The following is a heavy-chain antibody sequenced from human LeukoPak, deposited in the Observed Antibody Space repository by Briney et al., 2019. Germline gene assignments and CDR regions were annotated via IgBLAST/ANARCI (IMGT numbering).Heavy chain of an antibody. CDR1: GGTLSTYA. CDR3: ARDWGPRVKASYDX. V-gene: IGHV1-69*13. CDR2: IIPVFQTA. J-gene: IGHJ3*01. D-gene: IGHD3-16*01. Sequence: SVKVSCKASGGTLSTYAFTWVRQAPGQGLEWMGGIIPVFQTADSAQKFQGRVTMTADESTGIVYMELSSLTYDDTAVYYCARDWGPRVKASYDXWGQXTMVTV.